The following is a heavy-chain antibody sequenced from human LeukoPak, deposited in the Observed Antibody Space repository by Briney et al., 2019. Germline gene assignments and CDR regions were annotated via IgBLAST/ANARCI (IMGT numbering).Heavy chain of an antibody. CDR2: INSDGSST. Sequence: PGRSLRLSCAASGFTFSSYWMHWVRQAPGKGLVWVSRINSDGSSTSYADSVKGRFTISRDNARNTLYLQMNSLRAEDTAVYYCASDTIFGVVKLTTYYYYYGMDVWGQGTTVTVSS. D-gene: IGHD3-3*01. V-gene: IGHV3-74*01. CDR1: GFTFSSYW. CDR3: ASDTIFGVVKLTTYYYYYGMDV. J-gene: IGHJ6*02.